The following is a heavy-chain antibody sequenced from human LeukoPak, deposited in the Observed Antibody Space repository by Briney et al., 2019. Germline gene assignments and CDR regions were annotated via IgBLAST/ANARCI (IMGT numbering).Heavy chain of an antibody. J-gene: IGHJ4*02. CDR3: ARDEYYYGSGSYSPFDY. CDR1: GYSISSGYY. CDR2: IWHSGIT. Sequence: SETLSLTCTVSGYSISSGYYWGWIRQSPGKGLEWIGTIWHSGITYYNPSLKSRVTMSVDTSKNQFSLKLSSVTAADTAVYYCARDEYYYGSGSYSPFDYWGQGTLVTVSS. V-gene: IGHV4-38-2*02. D-gene: IGHD3-10*01.